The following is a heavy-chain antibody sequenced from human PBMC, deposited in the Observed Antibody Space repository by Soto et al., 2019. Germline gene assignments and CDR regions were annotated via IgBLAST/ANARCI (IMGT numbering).Heavy chain of an antibody. V-gene: IGHV4-59*01. CDR1: GGSINNYY. CDR3: ARAPGYFDY. CDR2: IYHSGST. J-gene: IGHJ4*02. Sequence: PSETLSLTCTVSGGSINNYYWSWIRQPLGKGLEWIGYIYHSGSTNYNPSLKSRITMSVETSKNQFSLKLNSVTSADTAMYYCARAPGYFDYWVLGILVTVSS.